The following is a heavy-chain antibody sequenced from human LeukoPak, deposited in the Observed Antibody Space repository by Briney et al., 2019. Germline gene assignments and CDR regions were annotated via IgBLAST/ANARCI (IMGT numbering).Heavy chain of an antibody. CDR3: ARESYGDYQFDI. V-gene: IGHV1-3*01. Sequence: GASVKVSCKASGYTFSNYAVHWVRQAPGQRLEWMGRINAGDGDTNYSQKFQGRVTITRDTSASTAHMELSSLRSEDTALYHCARESYGDYQFDIWGQGTVVTVSS. CDR2: INAGDGDT. J-gene: IGHJ3*02. CDR1: GYTFSNYA. D-gene: IGHD4-17*01.